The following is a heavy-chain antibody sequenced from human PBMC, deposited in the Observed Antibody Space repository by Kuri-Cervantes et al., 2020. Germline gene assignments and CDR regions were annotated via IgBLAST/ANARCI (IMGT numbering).Heavy chain of an antibody. CDR2: ISAYNGDT. V-gene: IGHV1-18*01. CDR3: AKDLNWFDP. Sequence: ASMKVSCKASGYTFSAYGITWVRQAPGQGLEWMGWISAYNGDTNYAQKLQGRVTMTTDTSTSTAYMELRSLRSDDTAVYYCAKDLNWFDPWGQGTLVTVSS. J-gene: IGHJ5*02. CDR1: GYTFSAYG.